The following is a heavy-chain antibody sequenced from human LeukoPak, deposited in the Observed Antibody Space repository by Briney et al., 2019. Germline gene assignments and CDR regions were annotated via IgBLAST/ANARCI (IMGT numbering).Heavy chain of an antibody. V-gene: IGHV3-23*01. D-gene: IGHD5-24*01. CDR2: ISGSGGST. CDR3: ARELSEMATISPFDY. CDR1: GFTFCSYA. J-gene: IGHJ4*02. Sequence: GGSLRLSCAASGFTFCSYAMSWVREAPGKGVEWVSAISGSGGSTYYADSVKGRFTISRDNSKNTLYLQMNSLRAEDTAVYYCARELSEMATISPFDYWGQGTLVTVSS.